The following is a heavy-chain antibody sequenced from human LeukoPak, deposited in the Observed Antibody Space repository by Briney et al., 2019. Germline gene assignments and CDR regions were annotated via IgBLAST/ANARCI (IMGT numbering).Heavy chain of an antibody. CDR2: VNPISGGT. CDR3: ARERTLTSCYDY. Sequence: SVPVSCLASGYTFTGYYMHWVRQPPAQGLEWVGWVNPISGGTNYTNKFQGGGTMTRDTSISTAYMELSRLRSDDTAVYYCARERTLTSCYDYWGQGTLVTVSS. J-gene: IGHJ4*02. D-gene: IGHD2-15*01. CDR1: GYTFTGYY. V-gene: IGHV1-2*02.